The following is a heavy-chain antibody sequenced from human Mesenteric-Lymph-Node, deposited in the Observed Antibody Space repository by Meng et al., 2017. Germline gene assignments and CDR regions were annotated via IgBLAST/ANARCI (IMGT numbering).Heavy chain of an antibody. V-gene: IGHV4-31*03. Sequence: LRLSCTVSGGSISSDGYYWSWIRQHPGKGLEWIGYIYYSGSTYYNPSLKSRVTISVDTSKNQFSLKLSSVTAADTAVYYCARESYCSGGSCLTGAFDIWGQGTMVTVSS. CDR2: IYYSGST. D-gene: IGHD2-15*01. J-gene: IGHJ3*02. CDR1: GGSISSDGYY. CDR3: ARESYCSGGSCLTGAFDI.